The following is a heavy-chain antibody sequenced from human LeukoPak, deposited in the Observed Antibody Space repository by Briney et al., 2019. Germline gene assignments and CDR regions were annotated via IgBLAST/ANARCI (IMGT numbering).Heavy chain of an antibody. CDR3: AKSFGYSRSWFDN. Sequence: SETLSLTCTVSGGSISSSSYYWGWIRQPPGKGLEWIGSIYYSGSTYYNPSLKSRVTISVDTSKNQFSLKLSSVTAADTAVYYCAKSFGYSRSWFDNWGQGTLVTVSS. J-gene: IGHJ4*02. D-gene: IGHD6-13*01. V-gene: IGHV4-39*01. CDR1: GGSISSSSYY. CDR2: IYYSGST.